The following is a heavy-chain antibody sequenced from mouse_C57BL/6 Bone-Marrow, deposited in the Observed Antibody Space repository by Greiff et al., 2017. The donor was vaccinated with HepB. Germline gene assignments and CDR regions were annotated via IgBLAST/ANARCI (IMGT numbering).Heavy chain of an antibody. Sequence: VQLQQSGPELVKPGASVKISCKASGYSFTGYYMHWVKQSSEKSLEWIGEINPSTGGTSYNQKFKGKATLTVDKSSSTAYMQLKSLTSEDSAVYYCARERFDYWGQGTTLTVSS. CDR2: INPSTGGT. CDR1: GYSFTGYY. J-gene: IGHJ2*01. V-gene: IGHV1-43*01. CDR3: ARERFDY.